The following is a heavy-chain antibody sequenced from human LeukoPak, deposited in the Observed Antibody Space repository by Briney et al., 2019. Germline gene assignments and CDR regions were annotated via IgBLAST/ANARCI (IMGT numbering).Heavy chain of an antibody. CDR2: IYSGGST. D-gene: IGHD6-19*01. J-gene: IGHJ4*02. CDR3: ARDRIAVAGSV. V-gene: IGHV3-66*02. Sequence: PGGSLRLSCAAFGFTVSSNYMSWVRQAPGKGLEWVSVIYSGGSTYYADSVKGRFTISRDNSKNTLYLQMNSLRAEDTAVYYCARDRIAVAGSVWGQGTLVTVSS. CDR1: GFTVSSNY.